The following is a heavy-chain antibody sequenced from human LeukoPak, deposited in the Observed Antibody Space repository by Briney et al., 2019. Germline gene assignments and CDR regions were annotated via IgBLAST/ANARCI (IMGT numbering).Heavy chain of an antibody. V-gene: IGHV4-39*01. CDR1: GGSITSSSYY. CDR2: ASYSGGT. Sequence: PSETLSLTCTVSGGSITSSSYYWGWIRQPPGKGLEWIGSASYSGGTYYNPSLKSRVTISVDTSKNQFSLKLSSVTAADTAVYYCARVYRYYYMDVWGKGTTVTISS. CDR3: ARVYRYYYMDV. J-gene: IGHJ6*03. D-gene: IGHD2-2*02.